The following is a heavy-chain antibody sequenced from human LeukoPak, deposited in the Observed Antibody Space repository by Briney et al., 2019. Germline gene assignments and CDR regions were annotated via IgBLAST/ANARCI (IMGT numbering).Heavy chain of an antibody. Sequence: PGGSLRLSCAASGFTFSSYSMNWVRQAPGKGLEWVSSISSSSSYIYYADSVKGRFTISRDNAKNSLYLQMNSLRAEDTAVYYCVRQVYGDYVEYFQHWGQGTLVTVSS. CDR3: VRQVYGDYVEYFQH. J-gene: IGHJ1*01. D-gene: IGHD4-17*01. CDR2: ISSSSSYI. CDR1: GFTFSSYS. V-gene: IGHV3-21*01.